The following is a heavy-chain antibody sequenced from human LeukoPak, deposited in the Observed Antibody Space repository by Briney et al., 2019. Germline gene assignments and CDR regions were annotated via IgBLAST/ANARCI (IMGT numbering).Heavy chain of an antibody. V-gene: IGHV3-48*01. CDR1: GFTFSSYS. J-gene: IGHJ4*02. CDR2: ISSSSSTI. D-gene: IGHD6-6*01. Sequence: PGGSLRLSCAASGFTFSSYSMNWVRQTPGKGLEWVSHISSSSSTIYYADSVKGRFTISRDNSKNTLYLQMNSLRAEDTAVYYCARDSSSRPALFDYWGQGTLVTVSS. CDR3: ARDSSSRPALFDY.